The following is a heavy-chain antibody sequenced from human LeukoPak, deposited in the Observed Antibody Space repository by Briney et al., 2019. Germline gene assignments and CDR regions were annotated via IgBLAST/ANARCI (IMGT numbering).Heavy chain of an antibody. J-gene: IGHJ4*02. Sequence: GGSLRLSCAASGFTFSSDWMTWVRQAPGKGLEWVANIKQDGSVKQYVGSVKGRFTISRDNAKNSLYLQMNSLRAEDTAVYYCARDTNGWNDYWGQGTLVTVSS. CDR3: ARDTNGWNDY. CDR2: IKQDGSVK. D-gene: IGHD2-8*01. CDR1: GFTFSSDW. V-gene: IGHV3-7*01.